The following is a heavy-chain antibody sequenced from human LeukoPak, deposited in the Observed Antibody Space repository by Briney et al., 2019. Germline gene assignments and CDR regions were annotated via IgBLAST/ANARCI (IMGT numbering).Heavy chain of an antibody. J-gene: IGHJ4*02. V-gene: IGHV3-43D*03. CDR3: ARGGVRGVLLPVDY. Sequence: GGSLRLSCAASGFTFDDYAMHWVRQAPGKGLEWVSLISWDGGSTYYADSVKGRFTLSRDNAKNSLYLQMNSLRAEDTAVYYCARGGVRGVLLPVDYWGQGTLVTVSS. CDR1: GFTFDDYA. CDR2: ISWDGGST. D-gene: IGHD3-10*01.